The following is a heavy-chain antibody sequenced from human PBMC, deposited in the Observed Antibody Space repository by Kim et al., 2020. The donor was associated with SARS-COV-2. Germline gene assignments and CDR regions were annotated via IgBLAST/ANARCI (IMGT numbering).Heavy chain of an antibody. J-gene: IGHJ4*02. Sequence: GGSLRLSCTASGFTFSTYWMHWVRQAPGKGPVWVSRLNPDETNIRYADSVKGXFTVSRDNAKNTLYLQMNSLRXEDXXVXYXARDQXAAGPTTFDYWGQG. CDR2: LNPDETNI. D-gene: IGHD6-13*01. V-gene: IGHV3-74*01. CDR1: GFTFSTYW. CDR3: ARDQXAAGPTTFDY.